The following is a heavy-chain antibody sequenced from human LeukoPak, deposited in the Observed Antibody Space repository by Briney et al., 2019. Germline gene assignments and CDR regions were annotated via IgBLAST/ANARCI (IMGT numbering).Heavy chain of an antibody. V-gene: IGHV1-18*01. CDR1: GYTFTSYG. D-gene: IGHD3-22*01. CDR2: ISAYNGNT. CDR3: ARGSPYYYDSSGLLYYFDY. J-gene: IGHJ4*02. Sequence: GASVKVSCKASGYTFTSYGISWVRRAPGQGLEWMGWISAYNGNTNYAQKLQGRVTMTTDTSTSTAYMELRSLRSGDTAVYYCARGSPYYYDSSGLLYYFDYWGQGTLVTVSS.